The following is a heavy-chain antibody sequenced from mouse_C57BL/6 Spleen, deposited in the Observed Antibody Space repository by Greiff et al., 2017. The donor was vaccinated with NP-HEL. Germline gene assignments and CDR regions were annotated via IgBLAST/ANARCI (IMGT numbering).Heavy chain of an antibody. V-gene: IGHV5-17*01. CDR1: GFTFSDYG. CDR2: ISSGSSTI. Sequence: EVMLVESGGGLVKPGGSLKLSCAASGFTFSDYGMHWVRQAPEKGLEWVAYISSGSSTIYYADTVKGRFTISRDNAKNTLFLQMTSLRSEDTAMYYCARRIYYYGSSWAMDYWGQGTSVTVSS. D-gene: IGHD1-1*01. CDR3: ARRIYYYGSSWAMDY. J-gene: IGHJ4*01.